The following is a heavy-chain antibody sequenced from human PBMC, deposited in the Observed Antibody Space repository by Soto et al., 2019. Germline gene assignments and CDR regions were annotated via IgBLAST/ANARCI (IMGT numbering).Heavy chain of an antibody. CDR1: GGSISSGGYY. CDR3: ARWVGATRPELRYFDY. D-gene: IGHD1-26*01. CDR2: IYYSGST. V-gene: IGHV4-31*03. Sequence: TLSLTCTVSGGSISSGGYYWSWIRQHPGKGLEWIGYIYYSGSTYYNPSLKSRVTISVDTSKNQFSLKLSSVTAADTAVYYCARWVGATRPELRYFDYWGQGTLVTVSS. J-gene: IGHJ4*02.